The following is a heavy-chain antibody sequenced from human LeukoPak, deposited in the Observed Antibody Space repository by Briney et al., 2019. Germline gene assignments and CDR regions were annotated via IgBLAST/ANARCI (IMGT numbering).Heavy chain of an antibody. CDR1: GFTFSRYW. CDR3: ATDRYSVFDY. CDR2: IKEDGSAK. Sequence: GGSLRLSCTASGFTFSRYWMTWVRQAPGKGLEWVANIKEDGSAKYYVDSVKGRFTISRDNAKNSLFLQMDSLRAEDTAVYYCATDRYSVFDYWGQGTMVTVSS. V-gene: IGHV3-7*05. D-gene: IGHD2-15*01. J-gene: IGHJ4*02.